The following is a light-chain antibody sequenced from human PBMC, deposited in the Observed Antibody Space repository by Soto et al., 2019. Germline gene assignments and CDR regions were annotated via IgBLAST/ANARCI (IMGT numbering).Light chain of an antibody. V-gene: IGKV4-1*01. J-gene: IGKJ2*01. CDR3: QQYYSTPPYT. CDR1: QSVLYSSNNKNY. Sequence: DIVMTQSPDSLAVSLGERATINCKSSQSVLYSSNNKNYLAWYQQKPGQPPKLLIYWASTRESGVPDRFSGSGSGTDFTLTINSLQADDVAVYYCQQYYSTPPYTFGQGTKLEIK. CDR2: WAS.